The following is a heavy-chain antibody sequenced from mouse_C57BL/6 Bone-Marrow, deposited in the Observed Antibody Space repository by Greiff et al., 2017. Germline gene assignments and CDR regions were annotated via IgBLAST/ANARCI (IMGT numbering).Heavy chain of an antibody. CDR3: ARDGGYDYDNFAY. CDR1: GYTFTSYG. D-gene: IGHD2-4*01. CDR2: IYPRSGNT. Sequence: VQLQQSGAELARPGASVKLSCKASGYTFTSYGISWVKQRTGQGLEWIGEIYPRSGNTYYNEKFKGKATLTADKSSSTAYMELRSLTSEDSAVYFCARDGGYDYDNFAYWGKGTLVTVSA. J-gene: IGHJ3*01. V-gene: IGHV1-81*01.